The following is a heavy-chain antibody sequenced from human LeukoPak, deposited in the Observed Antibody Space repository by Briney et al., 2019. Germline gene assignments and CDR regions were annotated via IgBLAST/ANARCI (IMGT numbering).Heavy chain of an antibody. Sequence: GASVKVSCKASGYTFTGYYMHWGRQAPGQGLEWMGWINPNSGGTNYAQKFQGRVTMTRDTSISTAYMELSRLRSDDTAVYYCARDRISGSFRSRNLDYWGQGTLVTASS. CDR3: ARDRISGSFRSRNLDY. J-gene: IGHJ4*02. V-gene: IGHV1-2*02. CDR1: GYTFTGYY. CDR2: INPNSGGT. D-gene: IGHD1-26*01.